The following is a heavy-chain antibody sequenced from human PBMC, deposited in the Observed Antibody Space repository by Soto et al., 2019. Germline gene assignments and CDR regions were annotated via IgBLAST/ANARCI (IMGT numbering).Heavy chain of an antibody. CDR1: GFTFSDYG. Sequence: QVQLVESGGGVVQPGRSLRLSCEASGFTFSDYGMHWVRQAPGKGLEYVAVVWYDGTNKYYADSVKGRFTISRDNSKNTVSLQMNSLRVEDTAVYYCARGPIVANLDYWGQGTLVTVSS. CDR2: VWYDGTNK. D-gene: IGHD5-12*01. J-gene: IGHJ4*02. V-gene: IGHV3-33*01. CDR3: ARGPIVANLDY.